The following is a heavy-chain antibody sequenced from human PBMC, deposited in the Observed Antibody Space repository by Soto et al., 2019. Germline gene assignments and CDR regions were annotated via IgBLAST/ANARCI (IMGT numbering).Heavy chain of an antibody. CDR3: ARDRGVSSGRATNYYYYYYMDV. CDR1: GGTFSSYT. D-gene: IGHD3-10*01. Sequence: QVQLVQSGAEVKKPGSSVKVSCKASGGTFSSYTISWVRQAPGQGLEWMGRIIPILGIANYAKKFQGRVTITADKSTSTADMELSSLRSEDTAVYYCARDRGVSSGRATNYYYYYYMDVWGKGTTVTVSS. CDR2: IIPILGIA. J-gene: IGHJ6*03. V-gene: IGHV1-69*08.